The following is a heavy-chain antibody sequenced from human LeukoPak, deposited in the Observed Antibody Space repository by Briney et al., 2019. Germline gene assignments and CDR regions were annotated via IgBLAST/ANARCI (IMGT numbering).Heavy chain of an antibody. CDR2: IHHSGRT. V-gene: IGHV4-38-2*02. CDR3: ARHSVRRGYSH. J-gene: IGHJ4*02. CDR1: GYSISSDYY. D-gene: IGHD5-18*01. Sequence: SETLSLTCTVSGYSISSDYYWGWIRQPPGKGLEWIGSIHHSGRTYYNPSLKSRVTISVDTSKNQFSLKLSSVTAADTAVYYCARHSVRRGYSHWGQGTLVTVSS.